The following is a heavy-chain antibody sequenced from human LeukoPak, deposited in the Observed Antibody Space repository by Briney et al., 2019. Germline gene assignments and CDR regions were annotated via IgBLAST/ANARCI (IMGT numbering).Heavy chain of an antibody. D-gene: IGHD3-22*01. CDR2: IYYSGGT. CDR3: AREVLGYYYDSSGRYNWFDP. V-gene: IGHV4-59*01. Sequence: SETLSLTCTVSGGSISSYYWSWIRQPPGKGLEWIGYIYYSGGTNYNPSLKSRVTISVDTSKNQFSLKLSSVTAADTAVYYCAREVLGYYYDSSGRYNWFDPWGQGTLVTVSS. J-gene: IGHJ5*02. CDR1: GGSISSYY.